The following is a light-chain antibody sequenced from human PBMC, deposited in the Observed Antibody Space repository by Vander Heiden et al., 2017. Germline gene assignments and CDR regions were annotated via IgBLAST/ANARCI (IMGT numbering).Light chain of an antibody. CDR2: DDV. CDR1: NIGEKG. J-gene: IGLJ3*02. CDR3: QVWDSSSDLPTV. Sequence: SVSVAPGQPARILRGGINIGEKGVHRYQPKPGQAPTLVASDDVARRSGVPERFSAADSGHTATLTTTTVEAGDEADYFCQVWDSSSDLPTVFGGGTKLTV. V-gene: IGLV3-21*02.